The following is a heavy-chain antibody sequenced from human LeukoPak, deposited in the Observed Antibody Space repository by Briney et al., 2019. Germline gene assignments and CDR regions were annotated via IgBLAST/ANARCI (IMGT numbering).Heavy chain of an antibody. Sequence: WASVKVSCKASGYTFTGYYMHWVRQAPGQGLEWMGWINPNSGGTNYAQKFQGRVTMTRDTSISTAYMELSRLRSDDTAVYYCARVPHCSGGSCYSADWFDPWGQGTLVTVSS. CDR2: INPNSGGT. CDR1: GYTFTGYY. D-gene: IGHD2-15*01. J-gene: IGHJ5*02. CDR3: ARVPHCSGGSCYSADWFDP. V-gene: IGHV1-2*02.